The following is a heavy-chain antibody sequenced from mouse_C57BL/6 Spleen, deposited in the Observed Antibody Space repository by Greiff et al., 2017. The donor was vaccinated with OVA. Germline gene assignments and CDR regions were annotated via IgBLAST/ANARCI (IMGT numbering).Heavy chain of an antibody. J-gene: IGHJ2*01. Sequence: QVTLKVSGPGILQPSQTLSLTCSFSGFSLSTFGMGVGGMRPASGKGLEGLVPMLVCENKYYNPALKSRLTISKDTSKNQVVLKIANVDTADTATYYCAQGGLAYYFDYWGQGTTLTVSS. CDR2: MLVCENK. CDR3: AQGGLAYYFDY. CDR1: GFSLSTFGMG. D-gene: IGHD3-3*01. V-gene: IGHV8-8*01.